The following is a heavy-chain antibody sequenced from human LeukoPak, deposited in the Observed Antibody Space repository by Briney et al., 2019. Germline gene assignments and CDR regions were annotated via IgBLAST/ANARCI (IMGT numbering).Heavy chain of an antibody. V-gene: IGHV4-59*01. D-gene: IGHD3-10*01. CDR2: IYYSGST. CDR1: GGSISSYY. J-gene: IGHJ6*03. Sequence: SETLYLTCTVSGGSISSYYWSWIRQPPGKGLEWIGYIYYSGSTNYNPSLKSRVTISVDTSKNQFSLKLSSVTAADTAVYYCARLGRFGALLPYFYYMDVWGQGTTVTVSS. CDR3: ARLGRFGALLPYFYYMDV.